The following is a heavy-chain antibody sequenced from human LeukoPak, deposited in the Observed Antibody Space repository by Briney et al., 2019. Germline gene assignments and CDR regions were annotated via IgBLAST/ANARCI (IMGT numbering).Heavy chain of an antibody. Sequence: PSETLSLTCAVYGGSFSGYYWSWIRQPPGKGLEWIGEINHSGSTNYNPSLKSRVTISVDTSKNQFSLKLSSVTAADTAVYYCASTIFGVVTYFDYWGQGTLVTVSS. J-gene: IGHJ4*02. V-gene: IGHV4-34*01. CDR3: ASTIFGVVTYFDY. CDR1: GGSFSGYY. CDR2: INHSGST. D-gene: IGHD3-3*01.